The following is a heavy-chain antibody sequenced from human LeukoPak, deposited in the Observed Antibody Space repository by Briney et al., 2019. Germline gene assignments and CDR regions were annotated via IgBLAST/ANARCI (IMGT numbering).Heavy chain of an antibody. CDR3: ARDQGARGFPADY. J-gene: IGHJ4*02. D-gene: IGHD3-10*01. CDR2: MNPNSGGT. CDR1: GYTFTSYD. Sequence: ASVKVSCKASGYTFTSYDINWVRQATGQGLEWMGWMNPNSGGTNYAQKFQGRVTMTRDTSISTAYMELSRLRSDDTAVYYCARDQGARGFPADYWGQGTLVTVSS. V-gene: IGHV1-2*02.